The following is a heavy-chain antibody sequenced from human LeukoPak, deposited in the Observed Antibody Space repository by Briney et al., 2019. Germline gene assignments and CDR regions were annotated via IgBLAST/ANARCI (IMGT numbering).Heavy chain of an antibody. D-gene: IGHD6-19*01. CDR2: INPNSGGT. V-gene: IGHV1-2*02. J-gene: IGHJ6*03. Sequence: ASVKVSCKASGYTFIDYHMHWVRQAPGQGLEWMGWINPNSGGTNYAQKFQGRVTMTRDTSTSTVYMELSSLRSEDTAVYYCARGGSGWYVGYYYYMDVWGKGTTVTISS. CDR3: ARGGSGWYVGYYYYMDV. CDR1: GYTFIDYH.